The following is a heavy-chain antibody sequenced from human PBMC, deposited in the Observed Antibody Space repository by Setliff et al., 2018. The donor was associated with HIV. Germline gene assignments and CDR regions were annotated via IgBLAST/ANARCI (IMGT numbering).Heavy chain of an antibody. V-gene: IGHV1-18*01. CDR3: ARDMQQLVPGEHYYYMDV. CDR1: GYTFTRFG. D-gene: IGHD6-13*01. J-gene: IGHJ6*03. Sequence: ASVKVSCKASGYTFTRFGISWVRQAPGQGLEWMGWISGHNGHTDYAQKFQGRVTVTTDTSTETAYMELRSLRSDDTAVYYCARDMQQLVPGEHYYYMDVWGKGTTVTV. CDR2: ISGHNGHT.